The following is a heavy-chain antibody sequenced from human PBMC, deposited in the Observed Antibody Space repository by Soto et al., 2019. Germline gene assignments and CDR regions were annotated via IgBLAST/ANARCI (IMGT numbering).Heavy chain of an antibody. CDR2: ISDSGST. CDR3: ARAPSFFDS. J-gene: IGHJ4*02. D-gene: IGHD3-16*02. Sequence: QVQLQESGPGLVKPSQTLSLTCTVSGGSISSGGYYWSWIRQPPGKGLEWLGYISDSGSTYYNPSLESRIAMSLDTSKNPFSLKLTSVTAADTAVYCCARAPSFFDSWGQGTLVTVSS. V-gene: IGHV4-30-4*01. CDR1: GGSISSGGYY.